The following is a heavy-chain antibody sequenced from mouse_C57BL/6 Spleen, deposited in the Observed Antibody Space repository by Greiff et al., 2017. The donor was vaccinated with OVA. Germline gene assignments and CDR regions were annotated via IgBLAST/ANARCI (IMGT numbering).Heavy chain of an antibody. D-gene: IGHD1-1*01. CDR2: IDPSDSET. J-gene: IGHJ2*01. Sequence: QVQLQQPGAELVRPGSSVKLSCKASGYTFTSYWMHWVQPRPIQGLEWIVNIDPSDSETHYNQEFKDKATLTVDKSSSTAYMQLSSLTSEDSAVYYCARGGDYSYYFDYWGQGTTLTVSS. CDR1: GYTFTSYW. CDR3: ARGGDYSYYFDY. V-gene: IGHV1-52*01.